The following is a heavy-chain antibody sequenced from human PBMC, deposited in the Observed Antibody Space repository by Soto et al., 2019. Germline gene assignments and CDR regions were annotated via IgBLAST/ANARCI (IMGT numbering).Heavy chain of an antibody. Sequence: PSETLSLTCAVYGGSFSGYYRSWIRQPPGKGLEWIGEINHSGSTNYIPSLKSRVTISVDTSKNQFSLKLSSVTAADTAVYYRARGVLRYFDWLSPFNWFDPWGQGTLVTVSS. CDR2: INHSGST. J-gene: IGHJ5*02. CDR3: ARGVLRYFDWLSPFNWFDP. D-gene: IGHD3-9*01. V-gene: IGHV4-34*01. CDR1: GGSFSGYY.